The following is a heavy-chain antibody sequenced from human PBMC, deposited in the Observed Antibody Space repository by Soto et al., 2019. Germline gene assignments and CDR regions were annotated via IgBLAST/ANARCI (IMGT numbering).Heavy chain of an antibody. CDR2: INTDNGNT. CDR3: ARGSCSNGVCWVWDY. D-gene: IGHD2-8*01. CDR1: GYTFNKYP. V-gene: IGHV1-3*04. Sequence: GASVKVSCKASGYTFNKYPIHWVRQAPGQGPEWMGWINTDNGNTAYSQRFQGRVTITRDTSATTAYMDLSSLRSEDTAVYFCARGSCSNGVCWVWDYWSQGTPVTVSS. J-gene: IGHJ4*02.